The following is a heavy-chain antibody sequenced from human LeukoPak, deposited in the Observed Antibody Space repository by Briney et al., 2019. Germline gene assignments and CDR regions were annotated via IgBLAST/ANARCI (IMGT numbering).Heavy chain of an antibody. CDR2: TNAGNGNT. CDR1: GYILTNYA. D-gene: IGHD2-15*01. CDR3: ARSAEGYCSGASCSEYYFDY. V-gene: IGHV1-3*02. Sequence: ASVKVSCKASGYILTNYAIHWVRQAPGQRLEWMGWTNAGNGNTKYSQEFQGRVTITRDTSANTAYMELSSPRSEDMAVYYCARSAEGYCSGASCSEYYFDYWGQGTLVTVSS. J-gene: IGHJ4*02.